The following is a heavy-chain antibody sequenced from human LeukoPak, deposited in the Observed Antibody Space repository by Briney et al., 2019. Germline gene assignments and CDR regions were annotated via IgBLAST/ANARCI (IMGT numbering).Heavy chain of an antibody. CDR3: ARAVSSSWYAAY. D-gene: IGHD6-13*01. Sequence: GRSLRLSCATSGFSFTAYTIHWVRQAPGEGPEWVALASGDGIHKQYAASVQGRFTIPRDNSESTVYLEMNSLKDGDTGIYYCARAVSSSWYAAYWGHGTRVTVSS. CDR1: GFSFTAYT. J-gene: IGHJ4*01. V-gene: IGHV3-30*04. CDR2: ASGDGIHK.